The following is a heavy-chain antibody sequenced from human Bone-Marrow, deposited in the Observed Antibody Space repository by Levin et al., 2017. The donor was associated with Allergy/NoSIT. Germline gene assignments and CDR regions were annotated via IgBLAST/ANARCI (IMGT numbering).Heavy chain of an antibody. CDR2: INGDGRRT. CDR3: ARINCGGDCPARDWYFDL. CDR1: GFTFSTYW. V-gene: IGHV3-74*01. D-gene: IGHD2-21*02. J-gene: IGHJ2*01. Sequence: GGSLRLSCAASGFTFSTYWMHWVRQVPGKGPVWVSRINGDGRRTYYADSVEGRFTISRDNAENTVYLQMNSLRAEDTAVYYCARINCGGDCPARDWYFDLWGRGTLVTVS.